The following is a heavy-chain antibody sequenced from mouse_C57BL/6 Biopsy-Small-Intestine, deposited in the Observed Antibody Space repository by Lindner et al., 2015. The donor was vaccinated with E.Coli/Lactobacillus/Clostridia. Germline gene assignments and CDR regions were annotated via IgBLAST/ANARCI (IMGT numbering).Heavy chain of an antibody. CDR2: ISYSGST. J-gene: IGHJ2*01. CDR1: DYSITSGYD. V-gene: IGHV3-1*01. CDR3: ARGYYGSTYGYYFDY. Sequence: VQLQESGPGMVKPSQSLSLTCTVTDYSITSGYDWHWIRHFPGNKLEWMGYISYSGSTNYNPSLKSRISITHDTSKNHFFLKLNSMATEDTATCYCARGYYGSTYGYYFDYWGQGTTLTVSS. D-gene: IGHD1-1*01.